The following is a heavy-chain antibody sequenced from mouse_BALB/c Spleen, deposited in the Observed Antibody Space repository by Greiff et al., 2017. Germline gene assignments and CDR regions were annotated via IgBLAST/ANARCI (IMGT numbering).Heavy chain of an antibody. CDR3: ARDRGEMDY. CDR1: GFTFSDYG. Sequence: EVMLVESGGGLVQPGGSRKLSCAASGFTFSDYGMAWVRQAPGKGPEWVAFISNLAYSIYYADTVTGRFTISRENAKNTLYLEMSSLRSEDTAMYYCARDRGEMDYWGQGTSVTVSS. CDR2: ISNLAYSI. V-gene: IGHV5-15*02. J-gene: IGHJ4*01. D-gene: IGHD3-3*01.